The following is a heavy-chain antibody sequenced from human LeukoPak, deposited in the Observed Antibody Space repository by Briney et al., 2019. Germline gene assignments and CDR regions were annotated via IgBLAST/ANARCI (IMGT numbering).Heavy chain of an antibody. Sequence: GGSLRLSCAASGFTLSSYAMTWVRQAPGKGLEWVSAISNSGGSTYYADSVKGRFTISRDNSKNTLYLQMNSLRAADTAVYYCAKLRYSYGSNFDYWGQGTLVTVSS. J-gene: IGHJ4*02. CDR2: ISNSGGST. CDR3: AKLRYSYGSNFDY. V-gene: IGHV3-23*01. D-gene: IGHD5-18*01. CDR1: GFTLSSYA.